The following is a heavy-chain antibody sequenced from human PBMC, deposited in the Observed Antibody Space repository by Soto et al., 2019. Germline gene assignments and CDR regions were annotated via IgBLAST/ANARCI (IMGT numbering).Heavy chain of an antibody. Sequence: QVQLVESGGGLVKPGGSLRLSCAASGFTFSDYYMSWIRQAPGKGLEWVSYISSSGSTIYYADSVKGRFTISRDNAKNSLYLQMNSPRAEDTAVYYCARSLPAAISYYYYYYMDVWGKGTTVTVSS. CDR1: GFTFSDYY. J-gene: IGHJ6*03. D-gene: IGHD2-2*02. CDR3: ARSLPAAISYYYYYYMDV. CDR2: ISSSGSTI. V-gene: IGHV3-11*01.